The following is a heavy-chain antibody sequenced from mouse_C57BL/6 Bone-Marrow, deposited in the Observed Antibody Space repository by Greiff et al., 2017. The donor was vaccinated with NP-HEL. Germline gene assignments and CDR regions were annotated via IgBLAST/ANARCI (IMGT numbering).Heavy chain of an antibody. CDR2: IHPNSGST. CDR3: ARYYSIYWYFDV. V-gene: IGHV1-64*01. J-gene: IGHJ1*03. CDR1: GYTFTSYW. Sequence: QVQLQQPGAELVKPGASVKLSCKASGYTFTSYWMHWVKQRPGQGLEWIGMIHPNSGSTNYNEKFKSKATLTVDKSSSTAYMQLSSLTSEDSAFYYCARYYSIYWYFDVWGTGTTVTVSS. D-gene: IGHD2-5*01.